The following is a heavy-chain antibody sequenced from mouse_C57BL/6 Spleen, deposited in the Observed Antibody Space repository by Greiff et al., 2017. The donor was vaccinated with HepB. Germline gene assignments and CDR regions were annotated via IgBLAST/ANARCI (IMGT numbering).Heavy chain of an antibody. D-gene: IGHD2-2*01. CDR2: IDPSDSYT. Sequence: QVQLQQPGAELVMPGASVKLSCKASGYTFTSYWMHWVKQRPGQGLEWIREIDPSDSYTNYNQKFKGKSTLTVDKSSSTAYMQLSSLTSEDSAVYYCARSRSTMVTFDYWGQGTTLTVSS. CDR3: ARSRSTMVTFDY. V-gene: IGHV1-69*01. J-gene: IGHJ2*01. CDR1: GYTFTSYW.